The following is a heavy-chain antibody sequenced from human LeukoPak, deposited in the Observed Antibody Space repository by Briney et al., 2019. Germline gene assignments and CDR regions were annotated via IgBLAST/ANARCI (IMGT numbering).Heavy chain of an antibody. J-gene: IGHJ3*02. V-gene: IGHV3-7*01. CDR3: AREGITAAGDDAFDI. D-gene: IGHD6-13*01. CDR2: IKQDGSDK. Sequence: GGSLRLSCAASGFTFSADAMGWVRQAPGKGLEWVANIKQDGSDKFYVDSVRGRFTISRDNVKNSLFLQMNSLRAEDTAVYYCAREGITAAGDDAFDIWGLGTMVTVSS. CDR1: GFTFSADA.